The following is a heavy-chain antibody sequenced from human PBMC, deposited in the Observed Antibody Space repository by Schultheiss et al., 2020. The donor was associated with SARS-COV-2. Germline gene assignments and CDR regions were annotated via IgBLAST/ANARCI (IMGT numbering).Heavy chain of an antibody. CDR3: AKSFKTRIVVVPAAPT. Sequence: GGSLRLSCAASGFTFSSYAMSWVRQAPGKGLEWVSAISGSGGSTYYADSVKGRFTISRDNSKNTLYLQMNSLRAEDTAVYYCAKSFKTRIVVVPAAPTWGQGTLGTVSS. J-gene: IGHJ5*02. CDR1: GFTFSSYA. CDR2: ISGSGGST. D-gene: IGHD2-2*01. V-gene: IGHV3-23*01.